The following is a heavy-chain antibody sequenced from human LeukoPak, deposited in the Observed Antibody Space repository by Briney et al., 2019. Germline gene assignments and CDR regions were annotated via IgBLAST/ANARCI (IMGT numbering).Heavy chain of an antibody. V-gene: IGHV1-18*01. CDR3: ARDPIPVYDILTGYYIRGEDNWFDP. D-gene: IGHD3-9*01. CDR2: ISAYNGNT. Sequence: ASVKVSCKASGYTFTSYGISWVRQAPGQGLEWMGWISAYNGNTNYAQKLQGKVTMTTDTSTSTAYMELRSLRSDDTAVYYCARDPIPVYDILTGYYIRGEDNWFDPWGQGTLVTVSS. CDR1: GYTFTSYG. J-gene: IGHJ5*02.